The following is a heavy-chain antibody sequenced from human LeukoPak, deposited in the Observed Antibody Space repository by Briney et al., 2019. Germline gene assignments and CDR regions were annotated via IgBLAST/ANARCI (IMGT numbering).Heavy chain of an antibody. CDR1: GGTFSSYT. CDR2: IIPILGIA. D-gene: IGHD3-3*01. J-gene: IGHJ6*03. Sequence: SVKPSCKASGGTFSSYTISWVRQAPGQGLEWMGRIIPILGIANYAQKFQGRVTITAAKSTSTAYMELSSLRSEDTAVYYCAGDSTPRLEWSPYYYYYMDVWGKGTTVTVSS. CDR3: AGDSTPRLEWSPYYYYYMDV. V-gene: IGHV1-69*04.